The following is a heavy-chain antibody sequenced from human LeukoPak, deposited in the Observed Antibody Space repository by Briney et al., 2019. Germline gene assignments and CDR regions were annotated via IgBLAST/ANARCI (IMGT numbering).Heavy chain of an antibody. CDR3: ATSYYDNSAYYPNPE. D-gene: IGHD3-22*01. V-gene: IGHV1-69*06. J-gene: IGHJ4*02. CDR2: IIPIFGTA. Sequence: SVKVSCKASGYTFTSYGISWVRQAPGQGLEWMGGIIPIFGTANYAQKFQGRVTITADKSTSTAYMELSSLRSEDTAVYYCATSYYDNSAYYPNPEWGQGTLVTVSS. CDR1: GYTFTSYG.